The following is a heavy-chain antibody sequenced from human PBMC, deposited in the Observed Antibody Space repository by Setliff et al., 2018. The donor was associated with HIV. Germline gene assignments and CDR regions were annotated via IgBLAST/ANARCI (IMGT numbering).Heavy chain of an antibody. J-gene: IGHJ6*02. D-gene: IGHD5-18*01. CDR2: IYHSGST. Sequence: SETLSLTCAVSGYSFSGGYYWAWIRQPPGKGLEWIGSIYHSGSTYYNPSLKSRVTISVDTSNNQFSLDLSSMTAADTAVYYCARVQEDTVTYREYYGMDVWGQGTMVTVSS. CDR3: ARVQEDTVTYREYYGMDV. CDR1: GYSFSGGYY. V-gene: IGHV4-38-2*01.